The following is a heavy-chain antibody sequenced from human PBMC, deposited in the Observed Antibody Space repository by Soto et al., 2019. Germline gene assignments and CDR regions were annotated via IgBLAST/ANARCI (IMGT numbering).Heavy chain of an antibody. D-gene: IGHD2-2*01. CDR2: INPNSGGT. V-gene: IGHV1-2*02. CDR1: GYTFTGYY. Sequence: ASVEVSCKASGYTFTGYYMHCVRQAPGQGLEWMGWINPNSGGTNYSQKFQGRVTMTRDTSISTAYMELSRLRSDDTAVYYCATRLDKDVPPADPAGGYYRMDVWGKGTTVTVSS. CDR3: ATRLDKDVPPADPAGGYYRMDV. J-gene: IGHJ6*04.